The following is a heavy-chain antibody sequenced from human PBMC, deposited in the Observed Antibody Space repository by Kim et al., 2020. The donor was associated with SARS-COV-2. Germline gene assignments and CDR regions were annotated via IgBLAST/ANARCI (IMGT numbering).Heavy chain of an antibody. Sequence: ASVKVSCKASGYTFTGYYMHWVRQAPGQGLEWMGWINPNSGGTNYAQKFQGRVTMTRDTSISTAYMELSRLRSDDTAVYYCARVSNMITFGGVIGVFDYWGQGTLVTVSS. V-gene: IGHV1-2*02. D-gene: IGHD3-16*02. CDR2: INPNSGGT. J-gene: IGHJ4*02. CDR1: GYTFTGYY. CDR3: ARVSNMITFGGVIGVFDY.